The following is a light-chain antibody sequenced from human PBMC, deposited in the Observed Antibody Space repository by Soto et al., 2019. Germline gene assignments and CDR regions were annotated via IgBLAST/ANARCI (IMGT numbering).Light chain of an antibody. CDR1: NDDIGEYDY. V-gene: IGLV2-14*03. CDR3: SSYARSDTLL. Sequence: QSALAQPASVSGSPGHSITISCTGTNDDIGEYDYVSWYQHHPGKAPKLMIYDVTNRPSGVSSRFSASKSGNTASLTISGVQAEDEADYYCSSYARSDTLLFGGGTQLTVL. J-gene: IGLJ3*02. CDR2: DVT.